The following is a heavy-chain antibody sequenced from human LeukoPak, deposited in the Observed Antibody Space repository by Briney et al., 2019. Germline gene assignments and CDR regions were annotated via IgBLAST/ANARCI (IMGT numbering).Heavy chain of an antibody. CDR3: ARDSGFSDYAY. CDR2: IYSDGST. D-gene: IGHD4-17*01. Sequence: GGSLRLSCVGSGFSVSSDYMSWVRQAPGRGLEWVSIIYSDGSTYYANSVKGRFSIYRDSSKNTLYLQMNSLRGDDTAIYYCARDSGFSDYAYCGEGTQVTVSS. CDR1: GFSVSSDY. J-gene: IGHJ4*02. V-gene: IGHV3-66*01.